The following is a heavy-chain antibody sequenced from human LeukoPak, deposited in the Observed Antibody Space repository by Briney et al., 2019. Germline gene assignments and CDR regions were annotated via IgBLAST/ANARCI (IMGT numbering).Heavy chain of an antibody. V-gene: IGHV4-59*01. D-gene: IGHD1-26*01. CDR2: IYYSGST. J-gene: IGHJ5*02. CDR3: ARSNVVGATRWFDP. Sequence: PSETLSLTCTVSGGSISSYYWSWIRQPPGKGLEWIGYIYYSGSTNYNPSLKSRVTISVDTPKNQFSLKLSSVTAADTAVYYCARSNVVGATRWFDPWGQGTLVTVSS. CDR1: GGSISSYY.